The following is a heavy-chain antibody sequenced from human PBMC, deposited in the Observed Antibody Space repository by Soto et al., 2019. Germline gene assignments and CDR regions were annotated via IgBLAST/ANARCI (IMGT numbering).Heavy chain of an antibody. Sequence: GESLKISCKGSGYSFTSYWIGWVRQMPGKGLEWVGIIYPGDSDTRYSPSFQGQVTISADESISTAYLQWSSLKASDTAMYYCARPGRGYGDYPVAFDIWGQGTMVTVSS. CDR3: ARPGRGYGDYPVAFDI. CDR1: GYSFTSYW. V-gene: IGHV5-51*01. J-gene: IGHJ3*02. D-gene: IGHD4-17*01. CDR2: IYPGDSDT.